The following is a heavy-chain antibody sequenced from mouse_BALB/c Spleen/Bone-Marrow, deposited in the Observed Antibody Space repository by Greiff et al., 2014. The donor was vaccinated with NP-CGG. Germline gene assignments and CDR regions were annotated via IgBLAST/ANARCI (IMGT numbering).Heavy chain of an antibody. CDR1: GHTFSTYW. V-gene: IGHV1-7*01. J-gene: IGHJ4*01. D-gene: IGHD2-4*01. CDR3: AMITFTMDY. CDR2: INPSIGYA. Sequence: VQLQESGAELAKPGASVKMSCKASGHTFSTYWMHWVKQRPGQGLEWIGYINPSIGYADYVLKFKDKATLTADNSSSIVYMQLSSLTSEDSAIYYCAMITFTMDYWGQGTSVTVSS.